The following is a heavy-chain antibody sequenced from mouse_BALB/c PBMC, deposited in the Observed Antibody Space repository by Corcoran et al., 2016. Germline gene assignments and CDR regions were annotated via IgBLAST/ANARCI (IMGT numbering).Heavy chain of an antibody. CDR2: IDPANGNT. Sequence: EVQLQQSGAELVKPGASVKLSCTASGFNIKDTYMHWVKQRTEQGLEWIGRIDPANGNTKYDPKFQGKATITADTSSNTAYRQLSSLTSEDTAVYYCARWDWYFDVWGAGTTVTVSS. J-gene: IGHJ1*01. CDR1: GFNIKDTY. CDR3: ARWDWYFDV. V-gene: IGHV14-3*02.